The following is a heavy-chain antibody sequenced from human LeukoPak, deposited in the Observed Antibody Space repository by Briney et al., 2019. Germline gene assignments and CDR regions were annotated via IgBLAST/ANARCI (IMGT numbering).Heavy chain of an antibody. CDR1: GGSFSGYY. Sequence: SETLSLTCAVYGGSFSGYYWSWIRQPPGNGLEWIGEINHSGSTNYNPSLKSRVTISVDTSKNQFSLKLSSVTAADTAVYYCARVFKKLVTIDYWGQGTLVTVSS. CDR2: INHSGST. CDR3: ARVFKKLVTIDY. V-gene: IGHV4-34*01. J-gene: IGHJ4*02. D-gene: IGHD6-6*01.